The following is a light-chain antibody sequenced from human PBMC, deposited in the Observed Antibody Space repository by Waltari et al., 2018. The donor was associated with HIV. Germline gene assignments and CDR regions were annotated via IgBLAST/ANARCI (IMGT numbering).Light chain of an antibody. J-gene: IGKJ2*01. CDR3: QQFHDWPTYT. Sequence: IVMPQSPALLSVSPGERAPLSCSASQRVSSHVVWYQQKPGRAPRLLLYGASTRATGIPDRFSGSGSGTEVTLIISSLQSEDFAVYYCQQFHDWPTYTFGQGTKLEIK. CDR1: QRVSSH. CDR2: GAS. V-gene: IGKV3-15*01.